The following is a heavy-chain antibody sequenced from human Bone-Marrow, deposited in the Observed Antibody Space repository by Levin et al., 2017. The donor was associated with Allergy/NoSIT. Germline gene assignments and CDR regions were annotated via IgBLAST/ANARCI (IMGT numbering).Heavy chain of an antibody. V-gene: IGHV3-48*02. CDR1: GFTFSNSS. Sequence: PPGGSLRLSCAASGFTFSNSSMNWVRQAPGKGLEWVSYISDSSSSIFYADSVKGRFTISRDNAKNSLFLQMNSLRDEDTAVYYCARDCPHLSYSSTWYYYYGMDVWGQGTTVTVSS. CDR3: ARDCPHLSYSSTWYYYYGMDV. J-gene: IGHJ6*02. CDR2: ISDSSSSI. D-gene: IGHD6-13*01.